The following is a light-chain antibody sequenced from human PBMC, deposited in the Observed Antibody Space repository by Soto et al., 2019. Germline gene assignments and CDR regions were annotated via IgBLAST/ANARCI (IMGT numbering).Light chain of an antibody. V-gene: IGLV1-47*01. CDR2: RNN. CDR1: SSNIGRNY. CDR3: AAWDDSLSGPV. Sequence: QPVLTQPPSASGTPGQRVTISSSGSSSNIGRNYVYWYQQLPGTAPKLLIYRNNQRPSGVPDRFSGSKSGTSASLAISGLRSEDEADYYSAAWDDSLSGPVFGGGTKLTVL. J-gene: IGLJ2*01.